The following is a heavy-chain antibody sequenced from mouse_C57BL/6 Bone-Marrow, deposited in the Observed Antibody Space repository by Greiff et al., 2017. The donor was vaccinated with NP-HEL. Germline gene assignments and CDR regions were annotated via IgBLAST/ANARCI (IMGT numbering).Heavy chain of an antibody. Sequence: QVQLQQSGSELRSPGSSVTLSCKDFDSEVFPIAYMSWVRQKPGHGFEWIGGILPRIGRTIYGEKFEDKATLYADTLSNTAYLELNSLTSEDSDIYYCARPYYYGSSWYFDVWGTGTTVTVSS. D-gene: IGHD1-1*01. V-gene: IGHV15-2*01. CDR2: ILPRIGRT. CDR1: DSEVFPIAY. J-gene: IGHJ1*03. CDR3: ARPYYYGSSWYFDV.